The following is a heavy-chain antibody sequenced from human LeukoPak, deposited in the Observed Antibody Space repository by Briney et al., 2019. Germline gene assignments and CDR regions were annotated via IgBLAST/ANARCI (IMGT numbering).Heavy chain of an antibody. CDR2: INHSGST. D-gene: IGHD3-16*02. J-gene: IGHJ5*02. CDR3: ARGLRYLSSRFDP. Sequence: PSETLSLTCAVYGGSFRGYYWSWIRQPPGKGLEWIGEINHSGSTNYNPSLKSRVTISVDTSKNQFSLKLSSVTAADTAVYYCARGLRYLSSRFDPWGQGTLVTVSS. CDR1: GGSFRGYY. V-gene: IGHV4-34*01.